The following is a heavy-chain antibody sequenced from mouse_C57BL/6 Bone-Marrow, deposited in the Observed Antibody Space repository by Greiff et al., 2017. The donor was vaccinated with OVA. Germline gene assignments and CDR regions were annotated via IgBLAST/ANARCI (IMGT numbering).Heavy chain of an antibody. CDR1: GFTFSDYG. Sequence: EVKLVESGGGLVKPGGSLKLSCAASGFTFSDYGMHWVRQAPEKGLEWVAYISSGSSTIYYADKVKGRFTISRDNAKNTLFLQMTSLRSEDTAMYYCARGPDYYGSSPWFAYWGQGTLVTVSA. V-gene: IGHV5-17*01. J-gene: IGHJ3*01. D-gene: IGHD1-1*01. CDR3: ARGPDYYGSSPWFAY. CDR2: ISSGSSTI.